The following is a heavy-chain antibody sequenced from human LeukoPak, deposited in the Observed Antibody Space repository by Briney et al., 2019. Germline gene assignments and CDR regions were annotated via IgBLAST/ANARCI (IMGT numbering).Heavy chain of an antibody. CDR3: ARDRLAVGATGLDYGMDV. D-gene: IGHD1-26*01. J-gene: IGHJ6*02. V-gene: IGHV4-31*03. CDR2: IYYSGST. CDR1: GGSISSGGYY. Sequence: TLSLTCTVSGGSISSGGYYWSWIRQHPGKGLEWIGYIYYSGSTYYNPSLKSRVTISVDTSKNQFSLKLSSVTAADTAVYYCARDRLAVGATGLDYGMDVWGQGTTVTVSS.